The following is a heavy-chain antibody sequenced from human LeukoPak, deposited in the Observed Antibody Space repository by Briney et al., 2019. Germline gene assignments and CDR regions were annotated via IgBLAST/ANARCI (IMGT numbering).Heavy chain of an antibody. V-gene: IGHV3-9*01. Sequence: PGGSLRLSCAASGFTFDDYAMHWVRQAPGKGLEWVSGISRNSGNIGYADSVKGRFTISRDNAKNSLYLQMNSLRAEDTALYYCAKDRGAAVAGTGFDYWGQGTLVTVSS. D-gene: IGHD6-19*01. CDR1: GFTFDDYA. CDR3: AKDRGAAVAGTGFDY. CDR2: ISRNSGNI. J-gene: IGHJ4*02.